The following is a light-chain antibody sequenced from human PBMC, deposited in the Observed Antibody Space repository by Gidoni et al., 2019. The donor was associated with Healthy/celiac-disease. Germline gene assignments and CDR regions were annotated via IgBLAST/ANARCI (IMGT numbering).Light chain of an antibody. CDR2: DGS. V-gene: IGKV3-11*01. CDR3: QQRSNFLT. Sequence: EIVLTQSPATLSLSPGERATLSCRASQSVSSYLAWYQQKPGQAPRLLIYDGSNRATGIPARFSGSGSGTDFTLTISSLEPEDFAVYYCQQRSNFLTFGGGTKVEIK. CDR1: QSVSSY. J-gene: IGKJ4*01.